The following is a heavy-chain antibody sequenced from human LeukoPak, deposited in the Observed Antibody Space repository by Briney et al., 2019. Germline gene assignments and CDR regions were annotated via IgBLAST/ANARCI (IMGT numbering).Heavy chain of an antibody. CDR3: ARQKGYCSGGSCFAPDY. J-gene: IGHJ4*02. CDR1: GGSISSSSYY. V-gene: IGHV4-39*01. CDR2: LYYSGST. Sequence: PSETLSLTCTVSGGSISSSSYYWGWIRQPPGKGLEWIGSLYYSGSTYYNPSLKSRVTISADTSKNHFSLNLTSATAADTAMYYCARQKGYCSGGSCFAPDYWGQGTLVTVSS. D-gene: IGHD2-15*01.